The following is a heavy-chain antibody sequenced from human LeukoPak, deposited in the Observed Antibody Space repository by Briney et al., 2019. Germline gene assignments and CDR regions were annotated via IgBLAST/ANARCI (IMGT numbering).Heavy chain of an antibody. J-gene: IGHJ6*02. CDR2: NSGSGGTT. Sequence: GGSLRLSCVASGFTLRSYAMNWVRQAPGKGLEWVSANSGSGGTTYYADSVKGRFTISRDNSKNTLYLQMNSLRAEDTAIFYCARVGAGASYYYYGMDVWGQGTTVTVPS. V-gene: IGHV3-23*01. CDR3: ARVGAGASYYYYGMDV. D-gene: IGHD1-26*01. CDR1: GFTLRSYA.